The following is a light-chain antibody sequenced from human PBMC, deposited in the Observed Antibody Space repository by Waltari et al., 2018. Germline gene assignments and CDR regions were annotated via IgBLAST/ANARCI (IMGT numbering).Light chain of an antibody. V-gene: IGLV1-44*01. J-gene: IGLJ2*01. CDR2: SND. Sequence: QSVLTQPPSASGTPGQRVPISCSGSPSSFRNRGVTWYQHLPGTAPKGLIYSNDQRPSGVPDRFSGSKSGTSASLAISGLQSDDEADYYCAVWDDYLRGPVFGGGTKLTVL. CDR3: AVWDDYLRGPV. CDR1: PSSFRNRG.